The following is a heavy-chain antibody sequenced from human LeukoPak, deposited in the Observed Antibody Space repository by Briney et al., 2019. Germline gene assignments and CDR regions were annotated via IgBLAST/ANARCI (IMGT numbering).Heavy chain of an antibody. CDR3: ARDEYDILTVAGTTMDV. V-gene: IGHV3-30*04. CDR1: GFILSGFG. Sequence: GGSLRLSCAASGFILSGFGMHWVRQAPGKGLEGVAVISNDGRNKFYGDFVKGRFSISRDNSKNTVDLQMNSLRAEDTAVYYCARDEYDILTVAGTTMDVWGQGTTVTVS. J-gene: IGHJ6*02. CDR2: ISNDGRNK. D-gene: IGHD3-9*01.